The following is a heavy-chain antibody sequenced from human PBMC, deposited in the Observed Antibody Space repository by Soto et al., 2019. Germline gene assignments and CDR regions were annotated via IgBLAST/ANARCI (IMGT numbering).Heavy chain of an antibody. CDR1: GGTFSTYT. J-gene: IGHJ5*02. Sequence: QVQLVQSGAKVKKPGASVKVSCKASGGTFSTYTINWVRQAPGQGPEWMGGIIPILETPNYAQKFQGRVTITADESTTTAHMELSSLRSEDTAIYYCARERGGSFSSWGQGTLVTVSS. D-gene: IGHD1-26*01. V-gene: IGHV1-69*16. CDR2: IIPILETP. CDR3: ARERGGSFSS.